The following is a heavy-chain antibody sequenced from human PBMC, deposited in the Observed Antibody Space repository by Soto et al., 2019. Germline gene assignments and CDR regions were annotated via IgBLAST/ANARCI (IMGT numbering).Heavy chain of an antibody. CDR3: ARTAPIAARPFDY. D-gene: IGHD6-6*01. Sequence: EMQLVESGGGLVKPGGSLRLSCAASGFTFSSYSMNWVRQAPGKGLEWVSSISSSSSYIYYADSVKGRFTISRDNAKNSLYLQMNSLRAEDTAVYYCARTAPIAARPFDYWGQGTLVTVSS. V-gene: IGHV3-21*01. J-gene: IGHJ4*02. CDR1: GFTFSSYS. CDR2: ISSSSSYI.